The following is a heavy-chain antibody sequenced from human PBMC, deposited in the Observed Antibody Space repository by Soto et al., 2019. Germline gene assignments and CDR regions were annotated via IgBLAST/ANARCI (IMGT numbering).Heavy chain of an antibody. CDR2: ISYDGTKN. J-gene: IGHJ4*02. CDR1: GLTFRNYD. CDR3: ARTYYDIYSGTTPPYY. Sequence: GGSLRLSCAASGLTFRNYDIHWVRQAPGKGLEWVASISYDGTKNYYADSVKGRFTISRENSRNTLYLQMNSLRAEDTAVYYCARTYYDIYSGTTPPYYWGQGTLVTVSS. V-gene: IGHV3-30-3*01. D-gene: IGHD3-9*01.